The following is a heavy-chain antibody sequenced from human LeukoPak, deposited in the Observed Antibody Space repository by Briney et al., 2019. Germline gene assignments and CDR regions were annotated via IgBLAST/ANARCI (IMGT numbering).Heavy chain of an antibody. D-gene: IGHD3-10*01. V-gene: IGHV3-7*01. CDR3: ARDFRITYYYGSGSYYLDY. CDR1: GFTFNAYF. J-gene: IGHJ4*02. Sequence: GGSLSLSCAASGFTFNAYFMTWIRQAPGKGLEWVANIKQDGSEKYYVDSVKGRFTISRDNAKNSLYLQMNSLRAEDTAVYYCARDFRITYYYGSGSYYLDYWGQGTLVTVSS. CDR2: IKQDGSEK.